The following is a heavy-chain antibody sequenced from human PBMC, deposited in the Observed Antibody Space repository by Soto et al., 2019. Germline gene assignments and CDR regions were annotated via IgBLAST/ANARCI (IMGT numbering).Heavy chain of an antibody. V-gene: IGHV3-23*01. Sequence: EVQLLESGGGLVQPGGSLRLSCAGSGFTFSGYAMTWVRQAPGKGLEWVSSIDESGGSTSYADSVKGRFTVSRDNSKNTLYLHMSSLRADDTAIYYCAKKISLQLRTAADVWGKGTTVTVSS. CDR3: AKKISLQLRTAADV. D-gene: IGHD1-1*01. J-gene: IGHJ6*04. CDR1: GFTFSGYA. CDR2: IDESGGST.